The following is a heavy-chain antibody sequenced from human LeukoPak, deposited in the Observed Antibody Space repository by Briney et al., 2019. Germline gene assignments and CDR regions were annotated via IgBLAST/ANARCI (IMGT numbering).Heavy chain of an antibody. D-gene: IGHD2-2*01. J-gene: IGHJ5*02. CDR2: INHSGST. CDR3: ARVCRPYCSSTSCYGRGWFDP. CDR1: GGSFSGYY. V-gene: IGHV4-34*01. Sequence: SETLSLTCAVYGGSFSGYYWSWIRQPPGKGLEWIGEINHSGSTNYNQSLKSRVTISVDTSKNQFSLKLSSVTAADTAVYYCARVCRPYCSSTSCYGRGWFDPWGQGTLVTVSS.